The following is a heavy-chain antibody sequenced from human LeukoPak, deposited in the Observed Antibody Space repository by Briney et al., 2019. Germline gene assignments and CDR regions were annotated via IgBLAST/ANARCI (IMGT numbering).Heavy chain of an antibody. CDR2: ISGSGGTT. J-gene: IGHJ4*02. Sequence: GGSLRLPCAASGFTFGSYAMSWVRQAPGKGLEWVSGISGSGGTTYYADSVKGRFTIFRDNSMNTLYLQMDSLRAEDTAVYYCAKDNSGSYSPSKFDHWGQGTLVTVSS. CDR3: AKDNSGSYSPSKFDH. D-gene: IGHD3-10*01. V-gene: IGHV3-23*01. CDR1: GFTFGSYA.